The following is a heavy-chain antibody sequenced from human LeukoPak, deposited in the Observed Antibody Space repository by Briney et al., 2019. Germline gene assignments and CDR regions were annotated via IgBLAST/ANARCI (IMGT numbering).Heavy chain of an antibody. CDR3: AKNYYGDYYFDY. V-gene: IGHV3-48*02. J-gene: IGHJ4*02. CDR1: GFTFTSYS. D-gene: IGHD4-17*01. Sequence: QPGGSLRLSCAASGFTFTSYSMNWVRQAPGNGLEWVSYISTSSNTIYYADSVKGRFTISRDNAKNSLYLQMNSLRDEDTAVYYCAKNYYGDYYFDYWGQGTLVTVSS. CDR2: ISTSSNTI.